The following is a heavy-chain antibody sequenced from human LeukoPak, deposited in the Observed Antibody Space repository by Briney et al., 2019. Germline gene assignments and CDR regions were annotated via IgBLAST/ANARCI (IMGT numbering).Heavy chain of an antibody. CDR3: ARDLIRDYYYYMDV. Sequence: ASVKVSCKASGYTFTSYGISWVRQAPGQGLEWMGWINPNSGGTNYAQRFQGRVTMTRDTSISTAYMEPSRLRSDDTAVYYCARDLIRDYYYYMDVWGKGTTVTVSS. CDR1: GYTFTSYG. CDR2: INPNSGGT. J-gene: IGHJ6*03. D-gene: IGHD4-17*01. V-gene: IGHV1-2*02.